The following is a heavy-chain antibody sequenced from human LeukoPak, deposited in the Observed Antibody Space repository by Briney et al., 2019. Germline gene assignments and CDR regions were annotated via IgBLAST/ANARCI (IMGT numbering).Heavy chain of an antibody. CDR2: INLDGNGR. Sequence: GGSLRLSCAASGFFFSNYWMSWVRQAQWKGLEGVANINLDGNGRFYVDSVKVRFTISRDNNKKSVYLQMNSLRAEDTAVYYCARDTDDFQGLDIWGQGTRVTVSS. CDR1: GFFFSNYW. D-gene: IGHD3-3*01. V-gene: IGHV3-7*01. J-gene: IGHJ3*02. CDR3: ARDTDDFQGLDI.